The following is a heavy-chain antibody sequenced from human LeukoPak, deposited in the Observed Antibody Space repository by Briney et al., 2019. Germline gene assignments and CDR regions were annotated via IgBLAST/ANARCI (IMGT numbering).Heavy chain of an antibody. J-gene: IGHJ4*02. CDR3: AKDGGFRGVKFFDY. V-gene: IGHV3-43D*03. D-gene: IGHD3-10*01. CDR2: ISWDGGST. Sequence: GGSLRLSCAASGFTFDDYAMHWVRQAPGKGLEWVSLISWDGGSTYYADSVKGRFTISRDNSKNSLYLQMNSLRAEDTALYYCAKDGGFRGVKFFDYWGQGTLVTVSS. CDR1: GFTFDDYA.